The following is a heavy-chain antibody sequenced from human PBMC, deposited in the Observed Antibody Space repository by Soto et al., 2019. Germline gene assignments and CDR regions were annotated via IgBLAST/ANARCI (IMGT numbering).Heavy chain of an antibody. Sequence: GGSLRRSGAASGLTFLSFTMKWVRQSPGKGLECVSTISSNIAYIYYTDALRGRFTISRDNAKNSLHLQMNSLRAEDTAVYYCTRDASRDSSARGWFDPWGPGTLVTVSS. D-gene: IGHD6-13*01. CDR1: GLTFLSFT. CDR3: TRDASRDSSARGWFDP. V-gene: IGHV3-21*01. CDR2: ISSNIAYI. J-gene: IGHJ5*02.